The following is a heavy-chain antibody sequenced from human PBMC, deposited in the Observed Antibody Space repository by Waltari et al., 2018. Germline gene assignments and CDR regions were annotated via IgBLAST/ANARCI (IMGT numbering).Heavy chain of an antibody. J-gene: IGHJ4*02. V-gene: IGHV4-34*01. D-gene: IGHD3-10*01. Sequence: QVQLQQWGAGLLKPSETLSLTCAVYGGSFSGYYWRGVRQPPGKGLEWIGEINHSGSTNYHPSLKSRVTISVDTSKNQFSLKLSSVTAADTAVYYCASPMVRGPRDYWGQGTLVTVSS. CDR3: ASPMVRGPRDY. CDR2: INHSGST. CDR1: GGSFSGYY.